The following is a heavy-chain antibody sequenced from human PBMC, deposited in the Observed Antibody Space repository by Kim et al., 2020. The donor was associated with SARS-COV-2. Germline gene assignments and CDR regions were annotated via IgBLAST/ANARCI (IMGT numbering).Heavy chain of an antibody. D-gene: IGHD1-26*01. CDR3: ARDRGSLFDY. CDR2: IWYDGNNK. CDR1: GFTFGSYG. Sequence: GGSLRLSCVASGFTFGSYGMHWVRQTPGKGLEWLAIIWYDGNNKYYADSVKGRFTISRDTSKNTLYLQMNSLRVEDTAVYYCARDRGSLFDYWGQGTLVTVSS. J-gene: IGHJ4*02. V-gene: IGHV3-33*01.